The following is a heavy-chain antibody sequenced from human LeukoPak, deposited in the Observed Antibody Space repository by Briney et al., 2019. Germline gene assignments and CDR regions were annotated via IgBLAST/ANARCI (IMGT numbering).Heavy chain of an antibody. D-gene: IGHD3-10*01. CDR1: GYIFTDNY. CDR2: INPNSGGT. V-gene: IGHV1-2*02. CDR3: ARAPPITRGPFDP. J-gene: IGHJ5*02. Sequence: ASVKVSCKASGYIFTDNYLHWVRQVPGQGLEWVGWINPNSGGTNYAQKFQGRVTMTRDTSISTAYMELSRLRSDDTAVYYCARAPPITRGPFDPWGQGTLVTVSS.